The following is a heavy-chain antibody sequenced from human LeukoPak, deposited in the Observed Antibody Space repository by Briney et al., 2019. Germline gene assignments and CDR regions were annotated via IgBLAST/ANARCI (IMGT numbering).Heavy chain of an antibody. Sequence: PGGSLRLSCAASGFTFSSYAMHWVRQAPGKGLEWVAVISYDGSNKYYADSVKGRFTISRDNSKNTLYLQMNSLRAEDTAVYYCARRGKVGATNSPYFDYWGQGTLVTVSS. V-gene: IGHV3-30-3*01. D-gene: IGHD1-26*01. CDR3: ARRGKVGATNSPYFDY. J-gene: IGHJ4*02. CDR2: ISYDGSNK. CDR1: GFTFSSYA.